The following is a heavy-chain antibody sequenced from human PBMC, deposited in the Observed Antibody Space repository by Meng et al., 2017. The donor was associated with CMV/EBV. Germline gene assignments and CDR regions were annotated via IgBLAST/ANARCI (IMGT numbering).Heavy chain of an antibody. CDR1: GFTFSSYA. Sequence: GGSLRLSCAAAGFTFSSYALHWARQAPGKGLEWVAVIPYDGSNKNYAGSVRGRFTISRDNSKNTLYVQMNSLRAEDTAVYYCARDGSRSERTFDYWGQGTLVTVSS. CDR2: IPYDGSNK. J-gene: IGHJ4*02. V-gene: IGHV3-30*04. CDR3: ARDGSRSERTFDY.